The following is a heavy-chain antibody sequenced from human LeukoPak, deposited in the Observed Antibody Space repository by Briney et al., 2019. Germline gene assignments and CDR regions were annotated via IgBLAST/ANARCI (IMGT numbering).Heavy chain of an antibody. J-gene: IGHJ4*02. Sequence: GASVKVSCKASGYTFTGYYIHWVRQAPGQGLEWMGWINPNSGGTNYAQKFQGSVTMTRDTSISTAYMDLSSLRSDDTAVYYCARDDMVRGVMVSDWGQGTLVIVSS. CDR1: GYTFTGYY. CDR2: INPNSGGT. CDR3: ARDDMVRGVMVSD. V-gene: IGHV1-2*04. D-gene: IGHD3-10*01.